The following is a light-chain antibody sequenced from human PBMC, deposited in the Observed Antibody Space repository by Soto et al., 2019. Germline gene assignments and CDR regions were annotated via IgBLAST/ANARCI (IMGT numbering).Light chain of an antibody. Sequence: EIVLTQSPGTLSLSPGEGATLSCRASQSVSKYLAWYQQKPGQAPRLLSYGASSRATGIPDRFSGSWSGTDFTLTISRLEPEDFAVYYCQQYGGSPQTFGQGTKVEIK. CDR3: QQYGGSPQT. V-gene: IGKV3-20*01. CDR2: GAS. CDR1: QSVSKY. J-gene: IGKJ1*01.